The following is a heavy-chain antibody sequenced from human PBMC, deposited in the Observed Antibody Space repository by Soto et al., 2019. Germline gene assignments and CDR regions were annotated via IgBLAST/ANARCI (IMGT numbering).Heavy chain of an antibody. CDR3: AREVDGYSRFVD. Sequence: PSETLSLTCSVSGASVTRDGNCWTWIRQPPGKGLEFVASIYHGGSTFYNPSLRSRVTISLDRSKNQFSLKLTSVTAADTAVYYCAREVDGYSRFVDWGQGTLLTVSS. CDR1: GASVTRDGNC. D-gene: IGHD4-4*01. CDR2: IYHGGST. V-gene: IGHV4-30-2*01. J-gene: IGHJ4*02.